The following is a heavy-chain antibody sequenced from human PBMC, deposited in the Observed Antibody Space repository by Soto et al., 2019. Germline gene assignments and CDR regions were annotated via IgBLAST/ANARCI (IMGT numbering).Heavy chain of an antibody. J-gene: IGHJ4*02. CDR1: GFTFSSYA. CDR3: AKDKYSVAGTRKDY. CDR2: ISGSAANT. D-gene: IGHD6-19*01. Sequence: GGSLRLSCAASGFTFSSYAMSWVRQAPGKGLEWVSSISGSAANTYYADSVKGRFTISRDNSKNTLYLQMNSLRVEDTAVYFCAKDKYSVAGTRKDYWGQGTLVTVSS. V-gene: IGHV3-23*01.